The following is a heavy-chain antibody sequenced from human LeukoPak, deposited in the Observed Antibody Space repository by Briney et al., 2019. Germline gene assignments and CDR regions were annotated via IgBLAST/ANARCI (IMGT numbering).Heavy chain of an antibody. CDR3: AREVLRFLWEFDY. CDR1: GGSISSDSYY. Sequence: SQTLSLTCTVSGGSISSDSYYWSWIRQPAGKGLEWIGRIYTSGSTNYNPSLKSRVTISVDTSKNQFSLKLSSVTAADTAVYYCAREVLRFLWEFDYWGQGTQVTVSS. J-gene: IGHJ4*02. V-gene: IGHV4-61*02. CDR2: IYTSGST. D-gene: IGHD3-3*01.